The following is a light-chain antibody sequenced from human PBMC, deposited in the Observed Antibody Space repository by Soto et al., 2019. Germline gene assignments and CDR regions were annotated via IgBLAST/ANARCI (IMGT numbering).Light chain of an antibody. J-gene: IGKJ2*01. CDR2: AAS. CDR3: QQTASTPYT. CDR1: QIINTY. Sequence: DTQMTQYPSSLSASVWDRVTITCRASQIINTYLNCYQQKPGEAPNLLIYAASSLQSGVPPRFSGSGSETHFTLTINSLQPEDFATYYCQQTASTPYTFGQGT. V-gene: IGKV1-39*01.